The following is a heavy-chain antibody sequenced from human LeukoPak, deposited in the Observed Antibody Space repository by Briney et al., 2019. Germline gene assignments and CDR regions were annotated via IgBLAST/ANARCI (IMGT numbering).Heavy chain of an antibody. J-gene: IGHJ4*02. CDR3: ARLEQWLVRYGWGY. CDR1: GGSISSSSYY. V-gene: IGHV4-39*01. Sequence: SETLSLTCTVSGGSISSSSYYWGWIRQPPGKGLEWIGSIYYSGSTYYNPSLKSRVTISVDTSKNQFSLKLSSVTAAATAVYYCARLEQWLVRYGWGYWGQGTLVTVSS. D-gene: IGHD6-19*01. CDR2: IYYSGST.